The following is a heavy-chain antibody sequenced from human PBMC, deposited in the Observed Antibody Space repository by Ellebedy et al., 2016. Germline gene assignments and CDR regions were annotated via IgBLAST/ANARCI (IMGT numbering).Heavy chain of an antibody. Sequence: SVKVSXXASGYTFTSYGISWVRQAPGQGLEWMGGIIPIFGTANYAQKFQGRVTITADESTSTAYMELSSLRSEDTAVYYCARGGWFGEYHEVPYYYYGMDVWGQGTTVTVSS. J-gene: IGHJ6*02. CDR2: IIPIFGTA. D-gene: IGHD3-10*01. V-gene: IGHV1-69*13. CDR3: ARGGWFGEYHEVPYYYYGMDV. CDR1: GYTFTSYG.